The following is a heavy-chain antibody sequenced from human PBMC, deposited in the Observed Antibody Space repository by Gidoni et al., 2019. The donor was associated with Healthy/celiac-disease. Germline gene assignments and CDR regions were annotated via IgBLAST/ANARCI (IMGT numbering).Heavy chain of an antibody. V-gene: IGHV3-49*03. D-gene: IGHD2-21*01. J-gene: IGHJ4*02. CDR3: TRQEIGGGVDY. CDR2: IRGKADGGTT. CDR1: GFTFGDYA. Sequence: EVQLVELGGGLVQPGRSLSVPCAASGFTFGDYAMTWFRQAPGEGLEWVGFIRGKADGGTTEYAAFVKGRFTISRDDSKSIAYLQMDSLKTEDTAVYYCTRQEIGGGVDYWGQGTLVTVSS.